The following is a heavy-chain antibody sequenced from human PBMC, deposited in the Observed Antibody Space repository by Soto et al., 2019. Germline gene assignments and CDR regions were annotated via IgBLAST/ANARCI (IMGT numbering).Heavy chain of an antibody. J-gene: IGHJ6*02. CDR2: IKQDGSEK. Sequence: PGGSLRLSCAASGFTFSSYWMSWVRQATGKGLEWVANIKQDGSEKYYVDSVKGRFTISRDNAKNSLYLQMNSLRAEDTAVYYCARFYYDSSGYLPSPYYYYYGTDVWGQGTTVTVSS. CDR1: GFTFSSYW. V-gene: IGHV3-7*04. CDR3: ARFYYDSSGYLPSPYYYYYGTDV. D-gene: IGHD3-22*01.